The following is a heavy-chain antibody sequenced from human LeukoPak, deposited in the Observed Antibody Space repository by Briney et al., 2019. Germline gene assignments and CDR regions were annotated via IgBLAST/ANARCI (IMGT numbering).Heavy chain of an antibody. CDR1: GFTFSTYA. CDR2: ISGNGGTT. D-gene: IGHD5-18*01. V-gene: IGHV3-23*01. J-gene: IGHJ4*02. Sequence: GGSLRLSCAASGFTFSTYAMSWVRQAPGKGLEWVSAISGNGGTTFYADSVKGRFTISRDNSKNTLCLQMNSLRAEDTAVYYWAPPGYAAMVIWGQGTLVTVSS. CDR3: APPGYAAMVI.